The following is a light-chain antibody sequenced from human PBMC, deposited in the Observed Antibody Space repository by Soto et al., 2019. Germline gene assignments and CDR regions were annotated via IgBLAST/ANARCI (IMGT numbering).Light chain of an antibody. Sequence: QPALTQPASVSGSPGQSITISCTGTSSDIGGYNYVSWYQQHPGKAPKLMIYDVSDRPSGVSNRFSGSKSGTTASLTISGLQAEDEADYYCSSYTSSSTLYVIFGGGTKLTVL. CDR3: SSYTSSSTLYVI. V-gene: IGLV2-14*01. J-gene: IGLJ2*01. CDR1: SSDIGGYNY. CDR2: DVS.